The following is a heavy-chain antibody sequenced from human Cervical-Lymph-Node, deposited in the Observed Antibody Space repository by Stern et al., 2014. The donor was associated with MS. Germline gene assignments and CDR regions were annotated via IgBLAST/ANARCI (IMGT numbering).Heavy chain of an antibody. CDR2: ISGHNGNT. J-gene: IGHJ3*02. D-gene: IGHD3-22*01. CDR3: ASYSDRSGYYAALDI. CDR1: GHTFISYG. Sequence: QVQLQQSGAELKKPGASVKVSCKASGHTFISYGISWVRQAPGQGLEWMGWISGHNGNTNYAQKFQGRVTLTTDTSTRVSYMELRSLRSDDTAVYYCASYSDRSGYYAALDIWGQGTLVTVSS. V-gene: IGHV1-18*04.